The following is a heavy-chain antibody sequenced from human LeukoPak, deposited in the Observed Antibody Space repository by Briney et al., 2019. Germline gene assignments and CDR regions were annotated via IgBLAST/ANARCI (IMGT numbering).Heavy chain of an antibody. CDR2: IYPGDSDT. V-gene: IGHV5-51*01. CDR1: GYSFTSYW. J-gene: IGHJ5*02. Sequence: GESLKISCNGSGYSFTSYWIGWVRQMPGKGLEGMGSIYPGDSDTRYSPSLHVQVTISADKSISTAYLQWSSLKASDTVMYYCARHRGYCSGGSCYSGWFDPWGQGTLVTVSS. D-gene: IGHD2-15*01. CDR3: ARHRGYCSGGSCYSGWFDP.